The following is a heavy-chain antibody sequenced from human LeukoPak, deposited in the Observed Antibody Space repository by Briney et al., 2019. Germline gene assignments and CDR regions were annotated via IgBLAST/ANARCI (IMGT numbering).Heavy chain of an antibody. CDR1: GFTFSSYE. CDR2: ISSSGSTI. V-gene: IGHV3-48*03. Sequence: GGSLRLSCAASGFTFSSYEMNWVRQAPGKGLEWVSHISSSGSTIYYAASVKGRFTISRDNAKSSLYLQMNSLRAEDTAVYYCARDGKGRNRIGYYFDYWGQGTLVTVSS. CDR3: ARDGKGRNRIGYYFDY. D-gene: IGHD3-10*01. J-gene: IGHJ4*02.